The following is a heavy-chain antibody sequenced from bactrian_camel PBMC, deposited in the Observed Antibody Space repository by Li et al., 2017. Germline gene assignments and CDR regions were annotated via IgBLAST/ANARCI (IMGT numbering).Heavy chain of an antibody. V-gene: IGHV3S1*01. CDR2: IHVGVGRT. J-gene: IGHJ4*01. CDR1: GYTYSSNC. CDR3: TNNKYGGSWFGPTD. D-gene: IGHD6*01. Sequence: VQLVESGGGSVQAGGSLRLSCVASGYTYSSNCMAWFRQVPGKEREGVAAIHVGVGRTYVADSVKGRFTISRDNAKNTVYLQMNSLKNEDTAMYYCTNNKYGGSWFGPTDWGQGTQVTVS.